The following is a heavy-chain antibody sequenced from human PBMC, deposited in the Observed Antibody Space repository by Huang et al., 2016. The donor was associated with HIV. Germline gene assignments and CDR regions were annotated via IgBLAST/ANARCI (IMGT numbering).Heavy chain of an antibody. J-gene: IGHJ2*01. CDR2: VNHGGRT. V-gene: IGHV4-34*01. D-gene: IGHD6-19*01. CDR1: GGSLHGYY. Sequence: QVQLYQWGAGPLRPSETLSLTCGVSGGSLHGYYGHWLRQSPGRGLGWIGEVNHGGRTKYNPSLKIRVTISVDTSKIQFSLNLTSVTATDTADYYCATSRSGSGWFLDIWGRGTLVSVS. CDR3: ATSRSGSGWFLDI.